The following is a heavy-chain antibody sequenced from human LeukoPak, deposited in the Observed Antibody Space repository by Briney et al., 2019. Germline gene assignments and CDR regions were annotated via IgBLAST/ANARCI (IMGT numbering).Heavy chain of an antibody. J-gene: IGHJ3*02. CDR3: AKRGYQLPDAFDI. CDR1: GFTLSSYA. CDR2: ISGSGGNT. Sequence: GGSLRLSCVASGFTLSSYAMTWVRQAPGRGLEWVSGISGSGGNTYYADSVKGRFTISRDNSKNTLYLQMNSLRAEDTAVYYCAKRGYQLPDAFDIWGQGTMVSVSS. V-gene: IGHV3-23*01. D-gene: IGHD2-2*01.